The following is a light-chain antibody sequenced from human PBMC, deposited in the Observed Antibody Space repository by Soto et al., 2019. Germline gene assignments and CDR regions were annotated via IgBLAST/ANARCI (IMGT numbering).Light chain of an antibody. CDR1: QSVSSSY. CDR3: QQYGSSSWT. CDR2: ATS. J-gene: IGKJ1*01. V-gene: IGKV3-20*01. Sequence: EIVLTQSPGTLSLSPGERATLSCRASQSVSSSYLAWYQQKPGQPPRLVMYATSSRATGIPARFSGSGSGTYFTLTSSRLEPEDFAVYYCQQYGSSSWTFGQGTKVYIK.